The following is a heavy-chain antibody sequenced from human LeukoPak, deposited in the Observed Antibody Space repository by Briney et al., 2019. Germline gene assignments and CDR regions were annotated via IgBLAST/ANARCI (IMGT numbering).Heavy chain of an antibody. V-gene: IGHV3-23*01. CDR3: AKDHYYDSSGSADY. CDR2: ISGSGGRT. Sequence: PGGSLRLSCAASGFTFSSYAMSWVRQAPGKGLEWVSAISGSGGRTYYADSVKGRFTISRDNSKNTLYLQMNSLRAEDTAVYYCAKDHYYDSSGSADYWGQGTLVTVSS. J-gene: IGHJ4*02. CDR1: GFTFSSYA. D-gene: IGHD3-22*01.